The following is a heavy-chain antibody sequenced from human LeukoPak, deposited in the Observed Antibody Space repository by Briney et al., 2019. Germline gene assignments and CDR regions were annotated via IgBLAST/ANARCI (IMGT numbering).Heavy chain of an antibody. CDR1: GGSFSGYY. CDR2: INHSGST. Sequence: LETLSLTCAVYGGSFSGYYWSWIRQPPGKGLEWIGEINHSGSTNYNPSLKSRVTISVDTSKNQFSLKLSSVTAADTAVYYCARGRLYYYDSSGYPRRRPRNIDAFDIWGQGTMVTVSS. J-gene: IGHJ3*02. V-gene: IGHV4-34*01. CDR3: ARGRLYYYDSSGYPRRRPRNIDAFDI. D-gene: IGHD3-22*01.